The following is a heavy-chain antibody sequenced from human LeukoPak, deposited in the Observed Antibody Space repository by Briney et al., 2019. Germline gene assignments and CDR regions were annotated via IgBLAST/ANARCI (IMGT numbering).Heavy chain of an antibody. Sequence: RGSLRLSCAASGFTFSTYWMQWVRQTPGKELVWVSRVNGDGSSTAYADSVKGRFTISRDNAKNTIYLQMNSLRAEDTALYYCVRVGSLTGSYFDSWGQGTLVTVSS. CDR3: VRVGSLTGSYFDS. J-gene: IGHJ4*02. D-gene: IGHD7-27*01. CDR1: GFTFSTYW. V-gene: IGHV3-74*01. CDR2: VNGDGSST.